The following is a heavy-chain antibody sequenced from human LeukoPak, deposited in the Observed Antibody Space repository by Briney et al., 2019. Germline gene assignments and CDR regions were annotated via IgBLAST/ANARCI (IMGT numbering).Heavy chain of an antibody. CDR3: ARGDYYDSGTSFIDAFDI. CDR1: GFTFSSYW. V-gene: IGHV3-7*01. D-gene: IGHD3-10*01. CDR2: INQDGSAK. Sequence: QSGGSLRLSCAASGFTFSSYWMSWVRQAPGKGLEWVANINQDGSAKYYVDSVKGRFTISKDNAKKSLYLLMNSLRAEDTAVYYCARGDYYDSGTSFIDAFDIWGQGTKVTVPS. J-gene: IGHJ3*02.